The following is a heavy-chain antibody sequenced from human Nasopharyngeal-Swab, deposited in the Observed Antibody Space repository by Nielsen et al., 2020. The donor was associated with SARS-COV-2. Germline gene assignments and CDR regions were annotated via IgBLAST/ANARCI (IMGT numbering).Heavy chain of an antibody. V-gene: IGHV4-34*01. Sequence: SETLSFTCAVYGGSFSGYYWSWIRQPPGKGLEWIGEINHSGSTNYNPSLKSRVTISVDTSKNQFSLKLSSVTAADTAVYYCARGSGGSSSWYTGYYYYGMDVWGQGTTVTVSS. CDR3: ARGSGGSSSWYTGYYYYGMDV. CDR2: INHSGST. D-gene: IGHD6-13*01. J-gene: IGHJ6*02. CDR1: GGSFSGYY.